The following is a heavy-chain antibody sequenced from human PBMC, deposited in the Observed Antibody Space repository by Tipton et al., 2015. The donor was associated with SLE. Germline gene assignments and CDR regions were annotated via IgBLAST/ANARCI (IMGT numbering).Heavy chain of an antibody. V-gene: IGHV3-21*01. CDR3: ARDVAYYYDSSGYLH. D-gene: IGHD3-22*01. Sequence: SLRLSCAASGFTFSSYSMNLVRQAPGKGLEWVSSISSSSSYIYYADSVNGRFTISRDNAKNSLYLQMNSLRAEDTAVYYCARDVAYYYDSSGYLHWGQGTLVNVSS. CDR1: GFTFSSYS. CDR2: ISSSSSYI. J-gene: IGHJ4*02.